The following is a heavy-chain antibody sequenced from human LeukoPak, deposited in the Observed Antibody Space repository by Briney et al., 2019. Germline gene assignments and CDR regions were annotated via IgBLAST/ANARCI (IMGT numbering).Heavy chain of an antibody. CDR2: ISAGGGST. CDR1: EFIFSSYV. V-gene: IGHV3-23*01. CDR3: AKPHGSGSYYPFDY. Sequence: GGSLRLSCSASEFIFSSYVMSWVRQAPGRGLEWVSCISAGGGSTFYSDSVKGRFTISRDNSNNTLYLQMNSLRAEDTAVYYCAKPHGSGSYYPFDYWGQGTLVTVSS. J-gene: IGHJ4*02. D-gene: IGHD3-10*01.